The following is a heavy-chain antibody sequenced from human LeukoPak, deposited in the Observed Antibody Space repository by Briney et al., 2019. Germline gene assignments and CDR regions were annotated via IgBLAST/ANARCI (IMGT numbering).Heavy chain of an antibody. D-gene: IGHD2-2*02. CDR3: VRDGEGAAISVNYWFDP. CDR2: MNPNNGNT. CDR1: GFTFTSYD. J-gene: IGHJ5*02. Sequence: ASVKVSCKASGFTFTSYDINWVRQASGQGLEWMGWMNPNNGNTGYAQKFQGGVTMTRDTSINTAYMELRGLRSEDTAVYYCVRDGEGAAISVNYWFDPWGQGTLVTVSS. V-gene: IGHV1-8*01.